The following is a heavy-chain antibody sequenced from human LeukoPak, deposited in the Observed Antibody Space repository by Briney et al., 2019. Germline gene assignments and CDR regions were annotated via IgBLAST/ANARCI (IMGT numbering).Heavy chain of an antibody. CDR3: AKVRWGSDNALDS. J-gene: IGHJ4*02. V-gene: IGHV3-48*01. Sequence: PGGSLRLSCAASGFTFSSYSMNWVRQAPGKGLEWVSYISSSSSTIYYADSVKGRFTISRDNSMNTLYLQMNSLRAEDTAVYYCAKVRWGSDNALDSWGQGTLVTGSS. D-gene: IGHD3-16*01. CDR2: ISSSSSTI. CDR1: GFTFSSYS.